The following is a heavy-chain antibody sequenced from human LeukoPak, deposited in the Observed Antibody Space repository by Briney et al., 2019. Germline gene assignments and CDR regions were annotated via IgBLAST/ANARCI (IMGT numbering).Heavy chain of an antibody. CDR1: GFTFSSYS. D-gene: IGHD3-3*01. CDR3: ARDGNYDFWSGYSQYFDY. J-gene: IGHJ4*02. V-gene: IGHV3-48*01. Sequence: GGSLGLSCAASGFTFSSYSMNWVRQAPGKGLEWVSYISSSSSTIYYADSVKGRSTISRDNAKNSLYLQMNSLRAEDTAVYYCARDGNYDFWSGYSQYFDYWGQGTLVTVSS. CDR2: ISSSSSTI.